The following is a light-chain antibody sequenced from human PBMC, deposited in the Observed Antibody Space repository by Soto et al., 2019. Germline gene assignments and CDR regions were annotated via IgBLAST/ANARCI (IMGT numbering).Light chain of an antibody. J-gene: IGKJ1*01. Sequence: DIQMTQSPSTLAASVGDRCTSACRASQSISSWLAWYQQKPGKAPKLLIYDASSLESGVPSRFSGSGSGTEFTLTISSLQPDDFATYYCQQYNSYWTFGQGTKVDIK. V-gene: IGKV1-5*01. CDR3: QQYNSYWT. CDR1: QSISSW. CDR2: DAS.